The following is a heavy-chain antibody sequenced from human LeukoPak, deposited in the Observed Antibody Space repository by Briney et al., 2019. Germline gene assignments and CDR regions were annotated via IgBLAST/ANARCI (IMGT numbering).Heavy chain of an antibody. J-gene: IGHJ3*02. CDR1: CGSISSSNW. CDR2: IYPSGST. Sequence: QVQLQESGPGLVKPSGTLSLTCAVSCGSISSSNWWTWVRQPPGKGLGWVGEIYPSGSTNSSPSLKSRLTISIDRSKNQFSLNLSSVTAADTAVYYCARVLAFLGSSQSAFDIWGRGTMVTVSS. D-gene: IGHD3-10*01. V-gene: IGHV4-4*02. CDR3: ARVLAFLGSSQSAFDI.